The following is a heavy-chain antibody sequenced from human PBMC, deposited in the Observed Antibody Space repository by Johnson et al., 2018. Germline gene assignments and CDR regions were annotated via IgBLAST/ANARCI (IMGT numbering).Heavy chain of an antibody. CDR1: GFTFSNYA. D-gene: IGHD3-10*01. J-gene: IGHJ6*04. V-gene: IGHV3-23*04. CDR3: EKEGSGSFLDV. CDR2: IRGSGGST. Sequence: VQLVQSGGGLVQPGGSLRLSCAASGFTFSNYAMRWVRQAPGKELEWVSAIRGSGGSTYYADPVKGRFTISRDNSKNTLYLQMNSLRAEDTAVYYCEKEGSGSFLDVWGKGTTVTVSS.